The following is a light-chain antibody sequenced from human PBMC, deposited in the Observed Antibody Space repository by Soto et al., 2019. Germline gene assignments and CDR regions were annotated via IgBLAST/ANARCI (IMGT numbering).Light chain of an antibody. CDR3: QQCGSSPWT. V-gene: IGKV3-20*01. J-gene: IGKJ1*01. CDR2: GVS. CDR1: QTISSNF. Sequence: EIVLTQSPGTLSLSPGEGATLACRASQTISSNFLAWYQQKPGQAPRLLIYGVSIRATGIPDRFSGSGSGTDFTLKISRMEPEDFAVYSCQQCGSSPWTLGQGTTVEIK.